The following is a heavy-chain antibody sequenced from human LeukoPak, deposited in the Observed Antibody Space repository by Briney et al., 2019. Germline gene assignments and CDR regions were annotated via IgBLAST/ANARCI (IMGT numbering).Heavy chain of an antibody. J-gene: IGHJ4*02. V-gene: IGHV1-18*01. CDR2: ISAYNGNT. D-gene: IGHD3-22*01. CDR3: ARDIGRITMIVALDY. Sequence: ASVKVSCKASGYTFTIYGISWVRQAPGQGLEWMGWISAYNGNTNYAQKLQGRVTMTTDTSTSTAYMELRSLRSDDTAVYYCARDIGRITMIVALDYWGQGTLVTVSS. CDR1: GYTFTIYG.